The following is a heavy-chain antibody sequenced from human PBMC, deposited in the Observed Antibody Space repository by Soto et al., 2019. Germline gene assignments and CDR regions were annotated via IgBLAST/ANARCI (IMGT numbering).Heavy chain of an antibody. CDR3: ARAVRYGGGDGQLDY. J-gene: IGHJ4*02. D-gene: IGHD2-21*02. V-gene: IGHV3-21*01. CDR2: ISSSSSYI. CDR1: GFTFSSYS. Sequence: EVQLVESGGGLVKPGGSLRLSCAASGFTFSSYSMNWVRQAPGKGLEWVSSISSSSSYIYYADSVKGRFTISRDNAKNSLDLQMNSLSAQVTAVYYCARAVRYGGGDGQLDYWGQGTLVTVSS.